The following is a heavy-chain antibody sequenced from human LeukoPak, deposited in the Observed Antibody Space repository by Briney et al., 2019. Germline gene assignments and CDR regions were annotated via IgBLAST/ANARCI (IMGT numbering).Heavy chain of an antibody. J-gene: IGHJ4*02. D-gene: IGHD6-13*01. CDR2: IRYDGSNK. V-gene: IGHV3-30*02. Sequence: PGGSLRLSCAASGFTFSSYGMHWVRQAPGKGLEWVAFIRYDGSNKYYADSVKGRFTISRDNSKNTLYLQMNSLRAEDTAVYYCARDSGWAAAGHGDYWGQGTLVTVSS. CDR3: ARDSGWAAAGHGDY. CDR1: GFTFSSYG.